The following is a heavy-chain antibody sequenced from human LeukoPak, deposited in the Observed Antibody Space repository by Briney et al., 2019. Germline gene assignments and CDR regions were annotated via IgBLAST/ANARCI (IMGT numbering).Heavy chain of an antibody. CDR1: GFTFSDYY. CDR3: AGATYGSGSYYYFDN. V-gene: IGHV3-11*04. D-gene: IGHD3-10*01. CDR2: ISSSGSTI. Sequence: GGSLRLSCAASGFTFSDYYMSWIRQAPGKGLEWVSYISSSGSTIYYADSVKGRFTISRDNAKNSLYLQMNSLRAEDTAVYYCAGATYGSGSYYYFDNWGQGTLVTVFS. J-gene: IGHJ4*02.